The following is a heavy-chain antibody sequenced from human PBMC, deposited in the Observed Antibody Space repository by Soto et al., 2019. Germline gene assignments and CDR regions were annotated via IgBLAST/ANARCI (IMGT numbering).Heavy chain of an antibody. J-gene: IGHJ5*02. CDR1: GFTFTSSA. CDR2: IVVGSGNT. D-gene: IGHD2-15*01. CDR3: AADHTRYCSGGSCYSGIGFDP. V-gene: IGHV1-58*01. Sequence: ASVKVSCKASGFTFTSSAVQWVRQARGQRLEWIGWIVVGSGNTNYAQKFQERVTITRDMSTSTAYMELSSLRSEDTAVYYCAADHTRYCSGGSCYSGIGFDPWGQGTLVTVSS.